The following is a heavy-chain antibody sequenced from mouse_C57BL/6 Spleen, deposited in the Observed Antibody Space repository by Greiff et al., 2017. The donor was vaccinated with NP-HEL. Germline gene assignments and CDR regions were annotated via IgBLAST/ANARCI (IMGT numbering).Heavy chain of an antibody. Sequence: VQLQQSGPELVKPGASVKISCKASGYAFSSSWMNWVKQRPGKGLEWIGRIYPGDGDTNYNGKFKGKATLTADKSSSTAYMQLSSLTSEDSAVYFCARIYYGNLYAMDYWGQGTSVTVSS. D-gene: IGHD2-1*01. V-gene: IGHV1-82*01. CDR2: IYPGDGDT. CDR1: GYAFSSSW. CDR3: ARIYYGNLYAMDY. J-gene: IGHJ4*01.